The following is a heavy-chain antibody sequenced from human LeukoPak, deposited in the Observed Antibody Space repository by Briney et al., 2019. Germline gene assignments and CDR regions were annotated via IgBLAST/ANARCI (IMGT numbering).Heavy chain of an antibody. D-gene: IGHD4-17*01. J-gene: IGHJ4*02. CDR1: GYTFTCYG. CDR3: AREDSDYGDYIRLDY. CDR2: ISAYNGNT. V-gene: IGHV1-18*04. Sequence: GASVKVSCKASGYTFTCYGITWVRQAPGQGLEWMGWISAYNGNTNYAQKLQGRVTMTTDTSTSTAYMELRSLRSDDTAIYYCAREDSDYGDYIRLDYWGQGTLVTVSS.